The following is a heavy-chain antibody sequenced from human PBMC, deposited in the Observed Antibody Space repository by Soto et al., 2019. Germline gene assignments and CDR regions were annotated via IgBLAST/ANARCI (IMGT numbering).Heavy chain of an antibody. CDR3: AREMPGYLTVPFDY. V-gene: IGHV1-3*04. CDR1: GYTFASFV. D-gene: IGHD3-9*01. Sequence: QVQLVQSGAEVKKPGASVRVSCKASGYTFASFVIHWVRQAPGQRLEWMGWINTDNGNTKYSQKFQGRVTITRDTSASTAYMELSSLISEDTAVYYCAREMPGYLTVPFDYWCQGTLVTVSS. CDR2: INTDNGNT. J-gene: IGHJ4*02.